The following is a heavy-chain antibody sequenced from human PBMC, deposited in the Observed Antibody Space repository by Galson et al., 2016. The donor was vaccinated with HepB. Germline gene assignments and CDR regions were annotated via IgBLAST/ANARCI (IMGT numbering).Heavy chain of an antibody. Sequence: SLRLSCAASGFIFSNSAMTWVRQAPGKGLEWVSTIRHDGGSTHYADSVKGRFTISRDDYKNTLHLQMNSLRAEDTALYFCVQDWENRRDYCDDDCLAHWGQGIMVTVSS. CDR1: GFIFSNSA. CDR2: IRHDGGST. CDR3: VQDWENRRDYCDDDCLAH. J-gene: IGHJ1*01. D-gene: IGHD2-21*02. V-gene: IGHV3-23*01.